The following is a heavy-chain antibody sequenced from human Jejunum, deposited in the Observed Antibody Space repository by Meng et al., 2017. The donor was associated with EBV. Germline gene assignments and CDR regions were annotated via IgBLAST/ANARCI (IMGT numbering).Heavy chain of an antibody. D-gene: IGHD6-19*01. CDR2: IYHSGSA. J-gene: IGHJ5*02. CDR1: GGSISTGGYS. Sequence: QLHLQESGSGLVTPSQTPALTCAVSGGSISTGGYSWHWIRQAPGKGLEWIGYIYHSGSAYYNPSLKSRLTLSVDRSRDQFSLKLISVTAADTAVYYCARGNSGFDHWGQGTMVTVSS. V-gene: IGHV4-30-2*01. CDR3: ARGNSGFDH.